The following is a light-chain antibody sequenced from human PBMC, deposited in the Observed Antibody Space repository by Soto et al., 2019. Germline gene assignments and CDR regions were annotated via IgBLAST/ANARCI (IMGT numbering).Light chain of an antibody. V-gene: IGKV1-5*01. CDR2: DAS. CDR1: QSISAW. Sequence: DIQMTQSPSTLSATAGDRVTITCRASQSISAWLAWYQQKPGKAPKLLIYDASNLESGFPSRFSGSGSGTEFTLTISNLQPYDFATYYCQQYENYWTFGQGTKVEIK. J-gene: IGKJ1*01. CDR3: QQYENYWT.